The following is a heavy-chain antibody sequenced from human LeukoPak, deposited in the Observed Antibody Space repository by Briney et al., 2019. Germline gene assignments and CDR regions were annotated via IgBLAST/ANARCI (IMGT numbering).Heavy chain of an antibody. J-gene: IGHJ4*02. CDR3: AKDGRGPSEIPFDY. CDR2: ISGSGGST. CDR1: GFTFSSYA. D-gene: IGHD1-26*01. V-gene: IGHV3-23*01. Sequence: GGSLRLSCAASGFTFSSYAMSWVRQAPGKGLEWVSAISGSGGSTYYADSVKGRFTISRDNSKNTLHLQMNSLRAEDTAVYYCAKDGRGPSEIPFDYWGQGTLVTVSS.